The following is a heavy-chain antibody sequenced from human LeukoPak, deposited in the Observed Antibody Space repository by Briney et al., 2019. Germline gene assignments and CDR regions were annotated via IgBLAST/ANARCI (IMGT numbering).Heavy chain of an antibody. CDR2: IKQDGSEK. CDR1: GFTFNNFG. V-gene: IGHV3-7*01. Sequence: GGSLRLSCEASGFTFNNFGVHWVRQAPGKGLEWVANIKQDGSEKYYVDSVKGRFTISRDNAKNSLYLQMNSLRAEDTAVYYCASGGLLGAFDIWGQGTMVTVSS. D-gene: IGHD3-16*01. J-gene: IGHJ3*02. CDR3: ASGGLLGAFDI.